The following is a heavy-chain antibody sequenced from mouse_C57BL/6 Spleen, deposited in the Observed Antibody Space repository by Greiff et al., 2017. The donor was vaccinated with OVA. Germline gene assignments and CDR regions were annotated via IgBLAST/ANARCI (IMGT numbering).Heavy chain of an antibody. CDR2: IYPGDGDT. CDR1: GYAFSSFW. CDR3: ARHYGSSYPWFAY. J-gene: IGHJ3*01. Sequence: QVQLKQSGAELVKPGASVKISCKASGYAFSSFWMNWVKQRPGKGLEWIGQIYPGDGDTNYNGKFKGKATLTADKSSSTAYMQLSSLTSEDSAVYFCARHYGSSYPWFAYWGQGTLVTVSA. V-gene: IGHV1-80*01. D-gene: IGHD1-1*01.